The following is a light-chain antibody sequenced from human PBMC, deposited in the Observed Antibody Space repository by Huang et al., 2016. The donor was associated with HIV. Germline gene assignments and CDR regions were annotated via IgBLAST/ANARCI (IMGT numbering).Light chain of an antibody. V-gene: IGKV4-1*01. J-gene: IGKJ4*01. CDR2: WAS. Sequence: DIVMTQSPASLAVSLGERATINCKSSQSGLYTSRNRNYLAWYQQKPGQPPKLLIYWASTRESGVPDRFSGSGSGTDFTLTISSLQAEDVAVYYCQQYFTTPLTFGGGTKVEIK. CDR3: QQYFTTPLT. CDR1: QSGLYTSRNRNY.